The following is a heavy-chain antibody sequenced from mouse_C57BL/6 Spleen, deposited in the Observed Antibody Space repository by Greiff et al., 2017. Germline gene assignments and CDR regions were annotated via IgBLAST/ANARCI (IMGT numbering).Heavy chain of an antibody. CDR3: ARERSKEDAMDY. D-gene: IGHD1-1*01. Sequence: QVQLQQSGAELVKPGASVKISCKASGYAFSSYWMNWVKQRPGKGLEWIGQIYPGDGDTNYNGKFKGKATLTADKSSSTAYMQLSSLTSEDSAVYFCARERSKEDAMDYWGQGTSVTVSS. CDR2: IYPGDGDT. CDR1: GYAFSSYW. J-gene: IGHJ4*01. V-gene: IGHV1-80*01.